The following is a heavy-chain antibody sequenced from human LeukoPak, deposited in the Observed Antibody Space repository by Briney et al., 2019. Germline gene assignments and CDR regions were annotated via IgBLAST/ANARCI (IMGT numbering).Heavy chain of an antibody. CDR1: GGSISSYY. D-gene: IGHD4-17*01. Sequence: SETLSLTCSVSGGSISSYYWSWIRQPPGKGLEWIGYIYYSGSTNYNPSLKSRVTISVDTSKNQFSLKLSSVTAADTAVYYCARDRYGDYFDYWGQGTLVTVSS. J-gene: IGHJ4*02. CDR3: ARDRYGDYFDY. V-gene: IGHV4-59*01. CDR2: IYYSGST.